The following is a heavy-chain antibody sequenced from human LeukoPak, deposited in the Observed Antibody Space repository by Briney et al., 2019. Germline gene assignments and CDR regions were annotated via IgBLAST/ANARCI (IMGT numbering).Heavy chain of an antibody. V-gene: IGHV3-43*02. CDR2: ISGDGGST. CDR3: VRESETSGWFDH. CDR1: GFTFSSYA. J-gene: IGHJ5*02. D-gene: IGHD6-25*01. Sequence: PGGSLRLSCAALGFTFSSYAMSWVRQAPGKGLEWVSLISGDGGSTFYADSVRDRFTISRDNSKNSLSLQMSSLRSEDTALYFCVRESETSGWFDHWGQGTLVTVSS.